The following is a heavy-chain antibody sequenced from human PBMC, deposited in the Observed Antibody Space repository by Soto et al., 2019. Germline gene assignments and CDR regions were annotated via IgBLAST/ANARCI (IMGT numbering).Heavy chain of an antibody. CDR2: IYWNDDK. CDR3: AHSVLDGYHFGWFDP. J-gene: IGHJ5*02. CDR1: GFSLSTSGAG. V-gene: IGHV2-5*01. Sequence: SGPTLVNPTQTLTLTCTFSGFSLSTSGAGVGWIRQPPGKALEWLALIYWNDDKRYSPSLKSRLTITKDTSKNQVVLTMTNMDPVDTATYYCAHSVLDGYHFGWFDPWGQGTLVTVSS. D-gene: IGHD5-12*01.